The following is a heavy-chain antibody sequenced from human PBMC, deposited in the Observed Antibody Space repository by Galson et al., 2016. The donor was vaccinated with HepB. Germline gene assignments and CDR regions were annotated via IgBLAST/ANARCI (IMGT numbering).Heavy chain of an antibody. CDR1: GFSVSNNY. CDR3: AKGDDFWSGYYGGL. Sequence: SLRLSCAPSGFSVSNNYMNWVRQAPGRGLEWVSGISGTGGTTYYADSVKGRFTISRDNSKNTLYLRMNSLRAEDTAVYYCAKGDDFWSGYYGGLWGQGTLVTVSS. J-gene: IGHJ4*02. D-gene: IGHD3-3*01. V-gene: IGHV3-23*01. CDR2: ISGTGGTT.